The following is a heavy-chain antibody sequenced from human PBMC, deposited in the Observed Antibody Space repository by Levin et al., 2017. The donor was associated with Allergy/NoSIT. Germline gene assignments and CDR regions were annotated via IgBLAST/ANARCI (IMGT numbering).Heavy chain of an antibody. CDR3: AREGDYGTDV. D-gene: IGHD3-16*01. Sequence: PSETLSLTCTVSGGSVNSSGYYWAWIRQPPGKGLEWIGTMYYSGSTYYNPSPKSRVTISVDTAKNQFSLKLSSVTAADTAVYYCAREGDYGTDVWGQGTTVIVSS. J-gene: IGHJ6*02. CDR1: GGSVNSSGYY. V-gene: IGHV4-39*02. CDR2: MYYSGST.